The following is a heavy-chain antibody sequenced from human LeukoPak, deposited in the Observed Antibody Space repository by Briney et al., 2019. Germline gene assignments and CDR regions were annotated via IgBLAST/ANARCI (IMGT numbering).Heavy chain of an antibody. J-gene: IGHJ3*02. CDR2: ISGYNGNT. Sequence: GASVTVSCKASGYIFTTYSISWVRQAPGQGLEWMGWISGYNGNTNYAQKFQGRVTVTKDTSTSTVYMELRSLRSDDTAVYYCARDGGYNPGRDAFDIWGQETMGTVSS. V-gene: IGHV1-18*01. CDR1: GYIFTTYS. D-gene: IGHD5-18*01. CDR3: ARDGGYNPGRDAFDI.